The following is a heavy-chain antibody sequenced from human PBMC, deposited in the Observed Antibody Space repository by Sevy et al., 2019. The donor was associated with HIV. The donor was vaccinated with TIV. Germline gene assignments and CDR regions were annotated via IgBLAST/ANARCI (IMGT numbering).Heavy chain of an antibody. J-gene: IGHJ4*02. CDR1: GFIFSSYV. CDR2: ISGSGGYT. V-gene: IGHV3-23*01. CDR3: EAITTAGRDY. D-gene: IGHD6-13*01. Sequence: GGCLRLSCAASGFIFSSYVMNWVRQAPGKGLEWVSTISGSGGYTYYAESVKGRFTISRDNSNNILYLQMNSLRAEDTAVYYCEAITTAGRDYWGQGTLVTVSS.